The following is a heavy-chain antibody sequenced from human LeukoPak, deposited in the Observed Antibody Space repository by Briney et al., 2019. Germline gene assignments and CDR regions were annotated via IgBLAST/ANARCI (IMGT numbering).Heavy chain of an antibody. CDR1: GYTFTSYG. CDR3: VREQTYYFDY. Sequence: ASVKVSCKASGYTFTSYGISWVRQAPGQGLEWMGWISAHNGNTNYTQKLQGRVTMTTDTSTSTAYMELRSLRSDDTAVYYCVREQTYYFDYWGQGTLVTVSS. CDR2: ISAHNGNT. V-gene: IGHV1-18*01. J-gene: IGHJ4*02.